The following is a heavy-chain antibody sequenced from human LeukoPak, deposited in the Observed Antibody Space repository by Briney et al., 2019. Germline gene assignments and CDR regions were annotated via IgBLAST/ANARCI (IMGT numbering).Heavy chain of an antibody. CDR1: GFTFSSYA. D-gene: IGHD6-13*01. CDR2: ISGSGVAT. CDR3: AKDWGYSSSQGYYFDY. Sequence: GGSLRLSCAASGFTFSSYAVSWVRQAPGKGLGWVSSISGSGVATYSADSVKGRFTISRDNSKNTLYLQMNSLRAEDTAVYYCAKDWGYSSSQGYYFDYWGQGTLVTVSS. V-gene: IGHV3-23*01. J-gene: IGHJ4*02.